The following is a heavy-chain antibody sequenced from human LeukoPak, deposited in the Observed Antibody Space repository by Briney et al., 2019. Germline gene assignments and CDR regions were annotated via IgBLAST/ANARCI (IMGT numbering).Heavy chain of an antibody. D-gene: IGHD6-13*01. Sequence: PGGSLRLSCAASGFTFSSYGMHWVRQAPGKGLEWVAVISYDGSNKYYADSVKGRFTISRDNSKNTLYLQMNSLRAEDTAVYYCARARIAAARFDPWGQGTLVTVSS. CDR1: GFTFSSYG. CDR3: ARARIAAARFDP. CDR2: ISYDGSNK. J-gene: IGHJ5*02. V-gene: IGHV3-30*03.